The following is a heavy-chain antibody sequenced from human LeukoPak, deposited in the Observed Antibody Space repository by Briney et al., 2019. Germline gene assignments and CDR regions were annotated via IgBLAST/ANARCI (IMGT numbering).Heavy chain of an antibody. Sequence: PGGSLRLSCAASGFTVSSNYMSWVRQAPGKGLEWVSVIYSGGDTYYADSVKGRFTISRDNSKNTLYLHMNTLRAEDTAVYYCARASGYSGYDPLDYWGQGTLVTVSS. CDR2: IYSGGDT. CDR3: ARASGYSGYDPLDY. D-gene: IGHD5-12*01. J-gene: IGHJ4*02. CDR1: GFTVSSNY. V-gene: IGHV3-53*01.